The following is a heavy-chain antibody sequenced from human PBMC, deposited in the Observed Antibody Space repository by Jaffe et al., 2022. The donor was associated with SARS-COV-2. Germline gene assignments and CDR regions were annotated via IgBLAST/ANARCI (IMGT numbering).Heavy chain of an antibody. CDR2: INTDESDK. CDR3: ARGHFGLDI. Sequence: EVQLVESGGGSVQPGGSLRLSCLASRFDFSQSWMTWVRQAPGKGLEWVAHINTDESDKNYADSVRGRFTISRDNAKRSLYLQMNSLKVEDTAVYYCARGHFGLDIWGQGTTVTVSS. CDR1: RFDFSQSW. J-gene: IGHJ6*02. V-gene: IGHV3-7*03.